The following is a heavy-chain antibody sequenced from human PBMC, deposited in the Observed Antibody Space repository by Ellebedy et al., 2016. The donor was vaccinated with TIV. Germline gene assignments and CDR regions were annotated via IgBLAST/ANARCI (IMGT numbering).Heavy chain of an antibody. D-gene: IGHD4-23*01. J-gene: IGHJ3*01. CDR2: ITESGGNT. V-gene: IGHV3-23*01. Sequence: GESLKISCAASGLTFSSHAMRWVRQAPGTGLEWVSSITESGGNTYYAESVKGRFTISRDNSKDTLYLKMNSLRAEDKAIYYCARDPVGVGPAFDVWGQGTMVTVSS. CDR3: ARDPVGVGPAFDV. CDR1: GLTFSSHA.